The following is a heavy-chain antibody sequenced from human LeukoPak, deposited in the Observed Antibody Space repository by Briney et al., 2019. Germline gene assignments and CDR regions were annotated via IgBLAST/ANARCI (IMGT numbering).Heavy chain of an antibody. D-gene: IGHD5-24*01. J-gene: IGHJ4*02. CDR1: GGSISSSSYY. Sequence: PSETLSLTCTVSGGSISSSSYYWGWIRQPPGKGLEWIGSIYYSGSTYYNPSLKSRVTMSVDTSKNQFSLKLSSVTAADTAVYYCATLRRDGYNYPRFDYWGQGTLVTVSS. CDR2: IYYSGST. V-gene: IGHV4-39*01. CDR3: ATLRRDGYNYPRFDY.